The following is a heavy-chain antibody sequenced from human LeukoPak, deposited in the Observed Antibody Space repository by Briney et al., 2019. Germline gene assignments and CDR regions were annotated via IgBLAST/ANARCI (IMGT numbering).Heavy chain of an antibody. CDR3: ARDPDEVGARLFDY. Sequence: ASVKVSCKASGYTFTGYYMHWVRQAPGQGLEWMGWINPNSGGTNYAQKFQGRVTMTRDTSISTAYMELSRLRSDDTAVYYCARDPDEVGARLFDYWGQGTLVTVSS. V-gene: IGHV1-2*02. CDR1: GYTFTGYY. J-gene: IGHJ4*02. D-gene: IGHD1-26*01. CDR2: INPNSGGT.